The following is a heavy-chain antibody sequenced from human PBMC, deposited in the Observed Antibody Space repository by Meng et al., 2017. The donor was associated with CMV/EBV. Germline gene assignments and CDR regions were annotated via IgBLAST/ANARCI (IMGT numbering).Heavy chain of an antibody. J-gene: IGHJ4*02. Sequence: QVQLVQSGAEVKKPGASVKVSCKASGYTFTGYYMHWVRQAPGQGLEWMGWINPNSGGTNYAQKLQGRVTMTTDTSTSTAYMELRSLRSDDTAVYYCARVTWTIFGVADYWGQGTLVTVSS. D-gene: IGHD3-3*01. V-gene: IGHV1-2*02. CDR2: INPNSGGT. CDR3: ARVTWTIFGVADY. CDR1: GYTFTGYY.